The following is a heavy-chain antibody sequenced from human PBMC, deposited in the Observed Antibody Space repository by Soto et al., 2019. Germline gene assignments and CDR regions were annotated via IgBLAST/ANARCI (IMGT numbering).Heavy chain of an antibody. Sequence: EVQLVESGGGLVKPGGSLRLSCAASGFTFSSYSMNWVRQAPGKGLEWVSSISSSSSYIYYADSVKGRFTISRDNAKNSLYLQMNSLRAEDTAVNYCARDVIDYYYYYMDVWGKGTTVTVSS. CDR3: ARDVIDYYYYYMDV. V-gene: IGHV3-21*01. CDR1: GFTFSSYS. CDR2: ISSSSSYI. J-gene: IGHJ6*03. D-gene: IGHD3-16*02.